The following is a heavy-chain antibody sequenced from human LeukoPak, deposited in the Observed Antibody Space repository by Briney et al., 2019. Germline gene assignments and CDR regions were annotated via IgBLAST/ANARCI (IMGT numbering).Heavy chain of an antibody. CDR3: ARVVTSPPLFVIDY. CDR1: GFTFRSYS. V-gene: IGHV3-21*01. D-gene: IGHD2-2*01. CDR2: ISSSSSYI. Sequence: GGSLRLSCAASGFTFRSYSMNWVREAPGKGLGWVSSISSSSSYIYYANSVKGRFTISRDNAKNSLYLQMNSLRAEDTAVYYCARVVTSPPLFVIDYWGQGTLVTVSS. J-gene: IGHJ4*02.